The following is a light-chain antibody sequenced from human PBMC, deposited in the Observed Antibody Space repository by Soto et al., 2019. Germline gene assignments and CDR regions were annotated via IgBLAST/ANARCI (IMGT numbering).Light chain of an antibody. Sequence: DIVMTQSPDSLAVSLGESSTINCKSSQSVLYSSNNKNYLAWYQQKPGQPPRLLIYWASTRESGVPDRFSGSGSETDFTLTISSRQAEDVAVYHCQQYYTTPSPTFGGGTKVEI. CDR2: WAS. V-gene: IGKV4-1*01. CDR3: QQYYTTPSPT. J-gene: IGKJ4*01. CDR1: QSVLYSSNNKNY.